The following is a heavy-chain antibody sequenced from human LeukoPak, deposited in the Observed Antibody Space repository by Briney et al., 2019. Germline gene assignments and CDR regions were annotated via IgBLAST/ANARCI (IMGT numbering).Heavy chain of an antibody. V-gene: IGHV4-39*07. CDR1: GGSISSSSYY. J-gene: IGHJ4*02. CDR2: IYYSGST. Sequence: EASETLSLTCTVSGGSISSSSYYWGWIRQPPGKGLEWIGSIYYSGSTYYNPSLKSRVTISVDTSKNQFSLKLSSVTAADTAVYYCASLPDSGYLGIDYWGQGTLVTVSS. CDR3: ASLPDSGYLGIDY. D-gene: IGHD3-22*01.